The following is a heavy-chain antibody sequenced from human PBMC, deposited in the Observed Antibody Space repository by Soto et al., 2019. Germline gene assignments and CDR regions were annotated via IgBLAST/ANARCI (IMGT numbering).Heavy chain of an antibody. J-gene: IGHJ4*02. Sequence: GGSLRLSCAASGFTFSSYSMNWVRQAPGKGLEWVSSISSSSSYIYYADSVKGRFTISRDNAKNSLYLQMNSLRAEDTAVYYCARGRGNYYGSGRMKYYFDDWGQGTLVTVSS. CDR3: ARGRGNYYGSGRMKYYFDD. CDR2: ISSSSSYI. D-gene: IGHD3-10*01. V-gene: IGHV3-21*01. CDR1: GFTFSSYS.